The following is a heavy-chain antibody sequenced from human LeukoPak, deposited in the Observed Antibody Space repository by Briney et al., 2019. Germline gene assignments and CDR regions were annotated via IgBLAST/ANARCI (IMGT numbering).Heavy chain of an antibody. D-gene: IGHD1-26*01. CDR2: IKSKGADGTT. CDR3: SGARGDS. V-gene: IGHV3-15*01. CDR1: GFTFSQAW. Sequence: GGSLRLSCTASGFTFSQAWMSWVRQSPGKGLEWVGRIKSKGADGTTVYAARVRDRIIISRDDSKNTTYLQMNRLTIEDTGVYYCSGARGDSWGQGTLVTVSA. J-gene: IGHJ4*02.